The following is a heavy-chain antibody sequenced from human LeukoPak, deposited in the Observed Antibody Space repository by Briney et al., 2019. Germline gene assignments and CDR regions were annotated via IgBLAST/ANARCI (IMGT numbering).Heavy chain of an antibody. J-gene: IGHJ4*02. V-gene: IGHV3-74*01. CDR2: INSDGSST. CDR1: GFSFSGHW. CDR3: AREYSSSWYGYYFDY. D-gene: IGHD6-13*01. Sequence: GGSLRLSCTASGFSFSGHWMHWVRQAPGKGLVWVSRINSDGSSTSYADSVKGRFTISRDNAKNTLYLQMNSLRAEDTAVYYCAREYSSSWYGYYFDYWGQGTLVTVSS.